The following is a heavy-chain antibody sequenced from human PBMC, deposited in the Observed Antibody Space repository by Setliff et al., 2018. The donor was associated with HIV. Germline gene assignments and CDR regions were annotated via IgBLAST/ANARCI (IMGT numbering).Heavy chain of an antibody. CDR1: GYTFTSYY. J-gene: IGHJ5*02. Sequence: GASVKVSCKASGYTFTSYYMHWVRQAPGQGLEWMGIINPSGGSTSYAQKFQGRVTMTRDTSTSTVYMELSSLRSEDTAVYYCARDLAYCSGGSCYQGTEGGNWFDPWGQGTLVTVSS. CDR3: ARDLAYCSGGSCYQGTEGGNWFDP. D-gene: IGHD2-15*01. CDR2: INPSGGST. V-gene: IGHV1-46*01.